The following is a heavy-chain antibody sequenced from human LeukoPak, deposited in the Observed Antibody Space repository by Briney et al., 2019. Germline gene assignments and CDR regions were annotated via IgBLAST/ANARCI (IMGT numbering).Heavy chain of an antibody. D-gene: IGHD6-13*01. CDR1: GFTFSSYW. CDR3: ARDQPNRWPQLASPAEYFQH. V-gene: IGHV3-7*01. J-gene: IGHJ1*01. Sequence: GGSLRLSCAASGFTFSSYWMSWVRQAPGKGLEWVANIKQDGSEKYYVDSVKGRFTISRDNAKNSLYLQMNSLRAEDTAVYYCARDQPNRWPQLASPAEYFQHWGQGTLVTVSS. CDR2: IKQDGSEK.